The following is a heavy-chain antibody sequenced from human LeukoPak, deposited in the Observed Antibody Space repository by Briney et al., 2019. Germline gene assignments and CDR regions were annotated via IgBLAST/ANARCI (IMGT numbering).Heavy chain of an antibody. D-gene: IGHD6-13*01. J-gene: IGHJ3*01. CDR1: GGSVTSGDYY. CDR3: AREGAAAGTPRAFDL. CDR2: IYYSGDT. V-gene: IGHV4-31*03. Sequence: PSETLSLTCSVSGGSVTSGDYYWTWIRQQPGKGLEWIGYIYYSGDTYYNPSHKSRLTMSVDTSKSQFSLKLSSVTAADTAVYYCAREGAAAGTPRAFDLWGQGTMVTVSS.